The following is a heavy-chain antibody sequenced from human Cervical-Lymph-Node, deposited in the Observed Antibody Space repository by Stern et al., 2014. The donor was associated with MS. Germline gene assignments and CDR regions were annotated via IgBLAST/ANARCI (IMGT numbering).Heavy chain of an antibody. J-gene: IGHJ4*02. CDR1: EFRFSSHA. CDR3: ARSAYSSVRGYFDY. Sequence: VQLVESGGGVVQPGRSLRLSCAASEFRFSSHAIHWVRQAPGKGLELVAVISYDVSNKYYADSVKGRFTISRDNSKNTLYLQMNSLRGEDTAVYYCARSAYSSVRGYFDYWGQGTLVTVSS. D-gene: IGHD6-19*01. V-gene: IGHV3-30-3*01. CDR2: ISYDVSNK.